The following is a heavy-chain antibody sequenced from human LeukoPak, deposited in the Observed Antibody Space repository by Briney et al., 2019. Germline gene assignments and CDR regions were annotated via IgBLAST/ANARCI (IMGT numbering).Heavy chain of an antibody. CDR3: ARADQGYCSSTSCYPRLWYYYGLDA. CDR1: GYTFTGYY. V-gene: IGHV1-2*02. D-gene: IGHD2-2*01. CDR2: INANDNGT. Sequence: EASVKVSCKSSGYTFTGYYIHWVRQAPGQGLEWMGWINANDNGTNYAQKFQGRVTMTRDTSISTAYMELTRLRSDDTAIYYCARADQGYCSSTSCYPRLWYYYGLDAWGQGTTVTVSS. J-gene: IGHJ6*02.